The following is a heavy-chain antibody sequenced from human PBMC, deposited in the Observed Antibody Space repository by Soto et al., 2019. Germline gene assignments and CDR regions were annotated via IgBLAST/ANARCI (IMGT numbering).Heavy chain of an antibody. J-gene: IGHJ5*02. V-gene: IGHV4-4*07. CDR1: GGSISSYY. CDR3: ARLGTMVRGVINNWFDP. Sequence: PSETLSLTCTVSGGSISSYYWSWIRQPAGKGLEWIGRIYTSGSTNYNPSLKSRVTMSVDTSKNQSSLKLSSVTAADTAVYYCARLGTMVRGVINNWFDPWGQGTLVTVSS. D-gene: IGHD3-10*01. CDR2: IYTSGST.